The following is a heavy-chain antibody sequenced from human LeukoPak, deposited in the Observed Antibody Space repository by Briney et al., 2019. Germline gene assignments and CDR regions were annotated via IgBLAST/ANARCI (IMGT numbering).Heavy chain of an antibody. CDR3: ASLKGRMTIFFDN. D-gene: IGHD5-24*01. V-gene: IGHV4-34*08. Sequence: PGGSLRLSCAASGFTFSTYVMNWIRQAPGKGLEWIGEINHSGSPNYNPSLKSRVTISVDTSKNQFSLKLSSVTAADTAVYYCASLKGRMTIFFDNWGQGILVTVSS. J-gene: IGHJ4*02. CDR1: GFTFSTYV. CDR2: INHSGSP.